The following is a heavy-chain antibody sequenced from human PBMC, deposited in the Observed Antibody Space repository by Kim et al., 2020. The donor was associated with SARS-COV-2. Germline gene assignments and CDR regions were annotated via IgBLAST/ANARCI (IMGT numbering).Heavy chain of an antibody. CDR3: ARFSSSTLYGY. D-gene: IGHD2-2*01. V-gene: IGHV3-48*02. Sequence: YYAGSVNGRFTISRHNAKNSLYLQMNSLRDEDTAVYYCARFSSSTLYGYWGQGTLVTVSS. J-gene: IGHJ4*02.